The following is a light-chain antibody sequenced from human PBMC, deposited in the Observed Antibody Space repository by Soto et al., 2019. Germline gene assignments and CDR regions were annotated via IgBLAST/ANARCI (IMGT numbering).Light chain of an antibody. J-gene: IGKJ2*01. CDR2: GAS. Sequence: EIVLTQSPGTLALSAGERAALSCRASQSFSSNFLAWYQHKPGQTPRLLIYGASNRATGIPDRFSGSGSGTDFTLTISRLEPGDFAVYYCQQYGSSTYTFGQGTKVDI. CDR1: QSFSSNF. CDR3: QQYGSSTYT. V-gene: IGKV3-20*01.